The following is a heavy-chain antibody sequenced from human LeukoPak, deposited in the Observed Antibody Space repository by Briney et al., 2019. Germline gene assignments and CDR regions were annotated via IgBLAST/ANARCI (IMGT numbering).Heavy chain of an antibody. Sequence: GGSLRLSCAASGFIFRNYWMSWVRQAPGKGLEWVAIINQDGREKHYVDSVMGRFTISRDNSKNTLYLQMNSLRAEDTAVYYCAKDHAYYYGSGSYYIRGYFDYWGQGTLVTVSS. CDR2: INQDGREK. CDR1: GFIFRNYW. CDR3: AKDHAYYYGSGSYYIRGYFDY. J-gene: IGHJ4*02. V-gene: IGHV3-7*01. D-gene: IGHD3-10*01.